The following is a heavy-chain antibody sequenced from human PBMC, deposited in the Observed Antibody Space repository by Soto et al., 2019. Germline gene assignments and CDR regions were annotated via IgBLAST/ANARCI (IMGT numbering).Heavy chain of an antibody. CDR3: ARVPVELRFLNWFDP. CDR1: GYTFTSYG. Sequence: ASVKVSCKASGYTFTSYGISWVRQAPGQGLEWMGWISAYNGNTNYAQKPQGRVTMTTDTSTSTAYMELRSLRSDDTAVYYCARVPVELRFLNWFDPWGQGTLVTVSS. J-gene: IGHJ5*02. CDR2: ISAYNGNT. V-gene: IGHV1-18*01. D-gene: IGHD3-3*01.